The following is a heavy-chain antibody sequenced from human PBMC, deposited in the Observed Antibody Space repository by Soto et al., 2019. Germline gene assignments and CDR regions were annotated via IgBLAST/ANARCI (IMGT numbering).Heavy chain of an antibody. J-gene: IGHJ6*02. CDR2: IDPSDSYT. V-gene: IGHV5-10-1*01. Sequence: GESLKISCKGSGYSFTSYWISWVRQMPGKGLEWMGRIDPSDSYTNYSPSFQGHVTISADKSISTAYLQWSSLKASDTAMYYCARGDGSSSPWYYYYGMDVWGQGTTVTVSS. CDR1: GYSFTSYW. D-gene: IGHD6-6*01. CDR3: ARGDGSSSPWYYYYGMDV.